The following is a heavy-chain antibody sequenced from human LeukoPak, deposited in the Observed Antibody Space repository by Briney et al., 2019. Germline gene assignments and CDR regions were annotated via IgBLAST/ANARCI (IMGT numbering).Heavy chain of an antibody. CDR2: INPSGGST. CDR1: GYTFTSYY. D-gene: IGHD1-26*01. Sequence: ASVKVSCEASGYTFTSYYMHWVRQAPGQGLEWMGIINPSGGSTTYAQKFQGRVTMTRDTSTSTAYMELSRLTSDDMAVYYCSRGEVDGPDFDYWGQGTLVTVSS. CDR3: SRGEVDGPDFDY. J-gene: IGHJ4*02. V-gene: IGHV1-46*01.